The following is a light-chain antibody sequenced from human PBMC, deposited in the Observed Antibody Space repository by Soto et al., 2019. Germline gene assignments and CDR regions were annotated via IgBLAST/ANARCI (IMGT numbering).Light chain of an antibody. CDR1: QSVSSN. Sequence: EIVMTQSPATLSVSPGERATLSCRASQSVSSNLAWYQQKPGQAPRLLIYGASTRATGIPARFSGSGSGTECTLTISSLQSEDFAVYYYQQYNNWPWTFGQGTKVEIK. CDR3: QQYNNWPWT. J-gene: IGKJ1*01. V-gene: IGKV3-15*01. CDR2: GAS.